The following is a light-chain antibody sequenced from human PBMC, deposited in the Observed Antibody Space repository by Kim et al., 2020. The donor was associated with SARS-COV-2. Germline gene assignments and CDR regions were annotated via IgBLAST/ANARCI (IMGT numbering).Light chain of an antibody. V-gene: IGLV1-51*01. CDR2: DSD. CDR3: GTWDTSLRIGV. J-gene: IGLJ2*01. CDR1: TSNIGNDY. Sequence: QSVLTQPPSVSAAPGQKVTISCSGSTSNIGNDYVSWYQQFPGAAPKLLIYDSDKRPSGIPDRFSGSKSGTPATLDITGLQTGDEADYYCGTWDTSLRIGVFGGGTQLTVL.